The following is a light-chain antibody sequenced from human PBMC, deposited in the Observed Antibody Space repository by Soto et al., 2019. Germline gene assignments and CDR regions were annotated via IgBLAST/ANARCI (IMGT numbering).Light chain of an antibody. CDR1: QSVSSSH. Sequence: EIELTQSPGTLSLSPGERATLSCRASQSVSSSHLAWYQQNPGQAPRLLIYGATSRATGIPDRFSGSGSGTDFTLTISSLEPEDFAVYYCQQYGTSAGTFGQGTKVEIK. V-gene: IGKV3-20*01. CDR3: QQYGTSAGT. CDR2: GAT. J-gene: IGKJ1*01.